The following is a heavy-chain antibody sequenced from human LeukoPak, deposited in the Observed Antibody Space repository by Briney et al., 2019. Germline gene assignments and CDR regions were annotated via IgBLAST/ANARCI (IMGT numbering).Heavy chain of an antibody. J-gene: IGHJ4*02. CDR1: GFTFSSYS. CDR3: ASVAVADFDY. CDR2: ISSSSSYI. Sequence: GGSLRLSCAASGFTFSSYSMSWVRRAPGKGLEWVSSISSSSSYIYYADSVKGRFTISRDNAKNSLYLQMNSLRAEDTAVYYCASVAVADFDYWGQGTLVTVSS. V-gene: IGHV3-21*01. D-gene: IGHD6-19*01.